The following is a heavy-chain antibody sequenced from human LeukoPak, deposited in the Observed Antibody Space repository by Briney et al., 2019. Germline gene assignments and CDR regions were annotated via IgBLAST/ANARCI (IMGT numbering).Heavy chain of an antibody. J-gene: IGHJ2*01. CDR3: ARGYDFWSGPYWYFDL. D-gene: IGHD3-3*01. CDR2: IYTSGST. Sequence: KTSETLSVTCTVSGGSISSYYWSWIRQPAGKGLEWIGRIYTSGSTNYNPSLKSRVTISVDKSKNQFSLKLSSVTAADTAVYYCARGYDFWSGPYWYFDLWGRGTLVTVSS. CDR1: GGSISSYY. V-gene: IGHV4-4*07.